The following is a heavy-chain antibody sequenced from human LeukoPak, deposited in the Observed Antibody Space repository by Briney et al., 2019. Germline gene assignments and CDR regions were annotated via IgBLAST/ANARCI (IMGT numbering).Heavy chain of an antibody. J-gene: IGHJ4*02. CDR2: ISGGGDIT. Sequence: GESLRLSCAAAGFNFANHSMSWVRKTPGKGLEWVLAISGGGDITYYADSVTGRFTISRDNSKDTLFLQMHSLRPGDTAVYYCVREDTPATANYWGQGTLVTISS. CDR1: GFNFANHS. CDR3: VREDTPATANY. D-gene: IGHD2-21*02. V-gene: IGHV3-23*01.